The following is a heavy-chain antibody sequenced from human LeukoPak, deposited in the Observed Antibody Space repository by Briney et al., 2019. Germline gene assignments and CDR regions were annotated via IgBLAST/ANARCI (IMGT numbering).Heavy chain of an antibody. CDR2: IIPIFGTA. J-gene: IGHJ6*03. CDR1: GYTFTSYG. Sequence: SVKVSCKASGYTFTSYGISWVRQAPGQGLEWMGGIIPIFGTANYAQKLQGRVTITADESTSTAYMELSSLRSEDTAVYYCARERGKPAAIHYYYYMDVWGKGTTVTVSS. V-gene: IGHV1-69*13. CDR3: ARERGKPAAIHYYYYMDV. D-gene: IGHD2-2*01.